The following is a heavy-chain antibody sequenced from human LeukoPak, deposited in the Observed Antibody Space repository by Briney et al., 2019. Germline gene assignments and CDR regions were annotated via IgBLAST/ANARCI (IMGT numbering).Heavy chain of an antibody. Sequence: PSETLSLTCTVSGGSISAYYWSWIRQPPGKGLEWIGYIYYSGSTNYNPSLKSRVTISVDTSKNQFSLKVSSVTAADTAVYYCTRAKTTVVAPYNWFGPWGQGTLVTVSS. D-gene: IGHD4-23*01. CDR1: GGSISAYY. V-gene: IGHV4-59*08. CDR3: TRAKTTVVAPYNWFGP. J-gene: IGHJ5*02. CDR2: IYYSGST.